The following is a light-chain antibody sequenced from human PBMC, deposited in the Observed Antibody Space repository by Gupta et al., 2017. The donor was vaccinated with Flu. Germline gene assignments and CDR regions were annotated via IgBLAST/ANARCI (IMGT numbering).Light chain of an antibody. J-gene: IGKJ5*01. CDR2: DAS. Sequence: EIVLTQSPATLSLSPGERATLSCRTSQSVSSYLAWYQQKPGQDPRLLIYDASNRATGIPARLSGSGSGTDFTLTITSLEPEDFAVYYCHQRTNWPRNNFGQGTRLEIK. V-gene: IGKV3-11*01. CDR1: QSVSSY. CDR3: HQRTNWPRNN.